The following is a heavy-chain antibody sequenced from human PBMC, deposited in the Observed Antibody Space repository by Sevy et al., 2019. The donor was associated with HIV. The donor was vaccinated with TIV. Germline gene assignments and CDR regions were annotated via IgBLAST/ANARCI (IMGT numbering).Heavy chain of an antibody. J-gene: IGHJ4*02. CDR1: GYTFTGYY. CDR2: INPNSGGT. D-gene: IGHD3-3*01. CDR3: ARVSQIYDFWSGYSPYYFDY. V-gene: IGHV1-2*06. Sequence: ASVKVSCKASGYTFTGYYMHWVRQAPGQGLEWMGRINPNSGGTNYAQKFQGRVTMTRDTSISTAYMELGRLGSDDTAVYYCARVSQIYDFWSGYSPYYFDYWGQGTLVTVSS.